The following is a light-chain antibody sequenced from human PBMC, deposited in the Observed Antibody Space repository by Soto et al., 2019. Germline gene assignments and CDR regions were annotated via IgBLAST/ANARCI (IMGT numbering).Light chain of an antibody. CDR1: SSDVGAYDF. V-gene: IGLV2-14*03. J-gene: IGLJ1*01. CDR3: SSYTSSSTRV. CDR2: EVS. Sequence: QSVLTQPASVSGSPGQSITISCTRTSSDVGAYDFVSWYQQHPDKAPKLMIYEVSNRPSGVSNRFSGSKSVNTATLTISGLQAEDEADYYCSSYTSSSTRVFGTGTKLTVL.